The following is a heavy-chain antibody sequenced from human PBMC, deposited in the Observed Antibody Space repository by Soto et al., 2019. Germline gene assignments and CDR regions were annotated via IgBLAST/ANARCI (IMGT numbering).Heavy chain of an antibody. D-gene: IGHD2-2*01. J-gene: IGHJ5*02. CDR2: ISAYTDTP. CDR3: ARVIPGVEAWFDP. CDR1: GYTFTNFG. Sequence: ASVKVSCKASGYTFTNFGVTWVRRAPGQGLEWMGWISAYTDTPNYAQKFQGRVTMTIDTSTSTAYMDLGSLTSDDPAVYYCARVIPGVEAWFDPWGQGTLGTVSS. V-gene: IGHV1-18*01.